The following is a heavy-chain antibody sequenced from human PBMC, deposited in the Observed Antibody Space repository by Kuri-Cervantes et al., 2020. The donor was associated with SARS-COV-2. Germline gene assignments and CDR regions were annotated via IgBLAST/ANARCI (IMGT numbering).Heavy chain of an antibody. CDR3: ANSPPEYSSSWYSNYYYGMDV. D-gene: IGHD6-13*01. Sequence: GESLKISCAASGFTFSSYWMSWVHQAPGKGLEWVANIKQDGSEKYYVDSVKGRFTISRDNAKNSLYLQMNSLRAEDTAVYYCANSPPEYSSSWYSNYYYGMDVWGQGTTVTVSS. CDR1: GFTFSSYW. J-gene: IGHJ6*02. CDR2: IKQDGSEK. V-gene: IGHV3-7*03.